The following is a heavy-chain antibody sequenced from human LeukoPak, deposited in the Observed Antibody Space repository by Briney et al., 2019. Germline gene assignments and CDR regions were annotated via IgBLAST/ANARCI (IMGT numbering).Heavy chain of an antibody. J-gene: IGHJ4*02. CDR3: ARDLSSGWYPGYFDY. D-gene: IGHD6-19*01. CDR1: GFTFSSYE. Sequence: GGSLRLSCAASGFTFSSYEMSWVRQAPGKGLEWVSYISGSGSTIYYADSLKGRFTISRDNAKNSLYLQMNSLRAEDTAVYYCARDLSSGWYPGYFDYWGQGTLVTVSS. V-gene: IGHV3-48*03. CDR2: ISGSGSTI.